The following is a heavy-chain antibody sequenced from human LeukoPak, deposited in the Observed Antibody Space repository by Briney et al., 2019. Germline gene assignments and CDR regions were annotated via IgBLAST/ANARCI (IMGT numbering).Heavy chain of an antibody. CDR3: VRSPIGASAY. V-gene: IGHV1-2*02. CDR1: GYTFTDSY. Sequence: ASVKVSCKPSGYTFTDSYIHWVRQAPGVVLQWMGWISPNNGDTKYAEDFQDRVTMTRDTSISTAYMELTGLTPDDTAVYYCVRSPIGASAYWGRGTLVTVSS. J-gene: IGHJ4*02. CDR2: ISPNNGDT. D-gene: IGHD3-10*01.